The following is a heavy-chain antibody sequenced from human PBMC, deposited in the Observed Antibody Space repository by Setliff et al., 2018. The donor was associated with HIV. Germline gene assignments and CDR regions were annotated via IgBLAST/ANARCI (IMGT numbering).Heavy chain of an antibody. Sequence: GGSLRLSCAASGFTFNSYTMSWVRQAPGKGLEWVSSISGSGISTYYADSVKGRFTISRDNSRNMLYLQMNSLRAADTAVYYCARSIVPVASGYYYFEYWGQGTLVTVSS. J-gene: IGHJ4*02. V-gene: IGHV3-23*01. CDR1: GFTFNSYT. CDR3: ARSIVPVASGYYYFEY. D-gene: IGHD3-3*01. CDR2: ISGSGIST.